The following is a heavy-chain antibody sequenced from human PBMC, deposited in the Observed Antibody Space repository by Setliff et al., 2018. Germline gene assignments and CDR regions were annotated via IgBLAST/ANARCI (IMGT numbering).Heavy chain of an antibody. Sequence: ASVKVSCKASGYTFTSYDINWVRQAPGQGLEWMGWMNAHSGNSGCAQKFQGRVTMTRDTSMSTAYMELNSLQYEDTAVYYCARGKWFRLDKSAWSNWFDPWGQGTLVTVS. CDR1: GYTFTSYD. V-gene: IGHV1-8*02. J-gene: IGHJ5*02. CDR3: ARGKWFRLDKSAWSNWFDP. CDR2: MNAHSGNS. D-gene: IGHD5-12*01.